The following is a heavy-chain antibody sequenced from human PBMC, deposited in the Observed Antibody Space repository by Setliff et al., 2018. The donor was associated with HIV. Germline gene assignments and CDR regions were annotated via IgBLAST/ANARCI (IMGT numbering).Heavy chain of an antibody. CDR2: FYYSGST. CDR3: ARALMVRGVTTPFDS. CDR1: GGSISTHY. V-gene: IGHV4-59*11. Sequence: ASETLSLTCTVSGGSISTHYWSWIRQSPGKGLEWIGYFYYSGSTNYNPSLRSRLTISADTSKKQLYLRVTSVTAADTAVYYCARALMVRGVTTPFDSWGQGTLVTVSS. J-gene: IGHJ4*02. D-gene: IGHD3-10*01.